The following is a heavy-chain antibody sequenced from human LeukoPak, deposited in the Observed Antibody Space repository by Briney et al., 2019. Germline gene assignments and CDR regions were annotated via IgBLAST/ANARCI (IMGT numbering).Heavy chain of an antibody. CDR2: INPNSGGT. CDR1: GYTFTDYY. J-gene: IGHJ4*02. CDR3: ARDVGYCRGGTCYPAHY. Sequence: ASVEASCKASGYTFTDYYIHWVRQAPGQGLEWMGWINPNSGGTNYAQNFQARVTLTSDTSISTVYMELSSLRSDDTAVYYCARDVGYCRGGTCYPAHYWGQGTLVTVSS. D-gene: IGHD2-15*01. V-gene: IGHV1-2*02.